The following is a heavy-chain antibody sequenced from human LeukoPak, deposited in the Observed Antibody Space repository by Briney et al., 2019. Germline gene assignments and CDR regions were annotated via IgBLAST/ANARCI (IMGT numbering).Heavy chain of an antibody. V-gene: IGHV3-49*03. CDR1: GFTFGDYL. J-gene: IGHJ4*02. CDR2: ISGGTT. D-gene: IGHD6-19*01. Sequence: GSLRLSCTASGFTFGDYLMSWFRQAPGKGLEWIGFISGGTTEYAASVKGRFTISRDDSTSIAYLQMNCLTTEDTAVYYCSRGSGWLSVYWGQGTLVTVSS. CDR3: SRGSGWLSVY.